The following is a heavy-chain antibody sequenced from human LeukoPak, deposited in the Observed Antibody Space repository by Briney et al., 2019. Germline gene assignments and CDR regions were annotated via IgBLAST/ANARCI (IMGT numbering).Heavy chain of an antibody. J-gene: IGHJ4*02. CDR2: IYYSGST. D-gene: IGHD6-19*01. CDR3: ARRSSGWLGYYFDY. CDR1: VGSISSSSYY. Sequence: SETLSLTSTVSVGSISSSSYYWGWIRQPPGKGLEWIGTIYYSGSTSYNPSLKSRVTISVDTSKNQFSLKLSSVTAADTAVYYCARRSSGWLGYYFDYWGQGTLVTVSS. V-gene: IGHV4-39*01.